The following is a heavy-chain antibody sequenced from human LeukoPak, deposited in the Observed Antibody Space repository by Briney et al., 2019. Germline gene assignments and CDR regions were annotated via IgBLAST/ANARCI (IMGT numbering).Heavy chain of an antibody. CDR3: AREIRGGFSPGAY. CDR2: IHRSWSP. Sequence: PSQTLSLTCTVFLDPTTSNLWSWVRQPPAKDLEWIGEIHRSWSPNHNPSLQKRVTIYIDRSGNKTALPVSSVTAADTAVYYCAREIRGGFSPGAYWGQGTLVTVSS. CDR1: LDPTTSNL. D-gene: IGHD3-10*01. J-gene: IGHJ4*02. V-gene: IGHV4/OR15-8*02.